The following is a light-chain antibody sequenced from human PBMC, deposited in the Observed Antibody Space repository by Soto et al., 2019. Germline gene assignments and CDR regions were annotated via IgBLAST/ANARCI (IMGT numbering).Light chain of an antibody. Sequence: DIQMTQSPSSVSASVGDRVTTTCRASQDISNWLAWYQQKPGKAPKLLMYSASNLQSGVPSRFSGSGSGTDFTLTISSLQPEDFASYYCQQANGFPLTFGGGTKVDIK. J-gene: IGKJ4*01. CDR1: QDISNW. CDR3: QQANGFPLT. CDR2: SAS. V-gene: IGKV1-12*01.